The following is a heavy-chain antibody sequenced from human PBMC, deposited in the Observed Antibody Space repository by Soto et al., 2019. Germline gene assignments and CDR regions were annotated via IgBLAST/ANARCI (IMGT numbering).Heavy chain of an antibody. CDR3: ARDYYRFNSGYGFSMDA. Sequence: QVQLVESGGGVVQPGRSLRLSCAASGFTFSSYAMHWVRQAPGKGLEWVAVISYDGSNKYYADSVKGRFTISRDNSKNTLYRQMNSLRAEDTAVYYCARDYYRFNSGYGFSMDAWGQGTTVTVSS. J-gene: IGHJ6*02. CDR1: GFTFSSYA. D-gene: IGHD5-12*01. V-gene: IGHV3-30-3*01. CDR2: ISYDGSNK.